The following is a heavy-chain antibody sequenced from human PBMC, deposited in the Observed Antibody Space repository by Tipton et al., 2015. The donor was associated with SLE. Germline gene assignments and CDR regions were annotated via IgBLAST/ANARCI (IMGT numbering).Heavy chain of an antibody. Sequence: QSGPEVKKPGASVKVSCKASGYTFTGYYMHWVRQAPGQGLEWMGRINPNSGGTNYAQKFQGRVTMTRDTSISTAYMELSRLRSDDTAVYYCAREEAVARRDYYYYYDMDVWGQGTTVTVSS. V-gene: IGHV1-2*06. CDR3: AREEAVARRDYYYYYDMDV. J-gene: IGHJ6*02. CDR1: GYTFTGYY. CDR2: INPNSGGT. D-gene: IGHD6-19*01.